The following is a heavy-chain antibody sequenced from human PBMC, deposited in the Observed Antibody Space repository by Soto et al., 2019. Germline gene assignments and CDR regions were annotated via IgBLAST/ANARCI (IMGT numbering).Heavy chain of an antibody. Sequence: VQLLESGGGLVQPGGSLRLSCAASGFTFSSYAMSWVRQAPGKGLEWVSAISGSGGSTYYADSVKGRFTISRDNSKNTLYLQMNSLRAEDTAVYYCAMHIVVVTAIPGGFDPWGQGTLVTVSS. CDR3: AMHIVVVTAIPGGFDP. CDR2: ISGSGGST. CDR1: GFTFSSYA. V-gene: IGHV3-23*01. D-gene: IGHD2-21*02. J-gene: IGHJ5*02.